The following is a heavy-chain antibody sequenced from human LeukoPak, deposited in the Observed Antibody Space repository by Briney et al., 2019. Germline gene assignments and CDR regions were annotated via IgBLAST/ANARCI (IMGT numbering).Heavy chain of an antibody. Sequence: ASVKVSCKASGYTFTSYAMHWVRQAPGQRLEWMGWINAGNSNTKYSQKFQGRVTITRDTSASTAYMELSSLRSEDTAVYYCARGHSSGWPRDWGQGTLVTVSS. CDR1: GYTFTSYA. D-gene: IGHD6-19*01. CDR3: ARGHSSGWPRD. CDR2: INAGNSNT. V-gene: IGHV1-3*01. J-gene: IGHJ4*02.